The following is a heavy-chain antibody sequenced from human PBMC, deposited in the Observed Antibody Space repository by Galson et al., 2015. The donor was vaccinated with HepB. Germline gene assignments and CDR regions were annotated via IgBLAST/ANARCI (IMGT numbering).Heavy chain of an antibody. J-gene: IGHJ5*02. V-gene: IGHV3-23*01. D-gene: IGHD1-7*01. Sequence: SLRLSCAASGITLSNRAMTWVRQAPGKGPEWVSVISGSDGDTDYADSVKGRFTISRDNSKNTLYLQMNSLRVEDAAIYYCAKPSWNYLVYWFDPWGQGTLVTVSS. CDR3: AKPSWNYLVYWFDP. CDR2: ISGSDGDT. CDR1: GITLSNRA.